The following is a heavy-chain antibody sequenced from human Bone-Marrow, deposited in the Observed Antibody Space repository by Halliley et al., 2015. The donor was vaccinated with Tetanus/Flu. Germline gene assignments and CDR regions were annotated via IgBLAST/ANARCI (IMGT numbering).Heavy chain of an antibody. D-gene: IGHD3-10*01. J-gene: IGHJ4*02. CDR2: IYAGGET. Sequence: LECVSVIYAGGETYYSDSVKGRFTISRDISKNTLFLQMSSLRAEDTAVYYCARDRPGGTNHYWGQGTPVTVSS. V-gene: IGHV3-66*01. CDR3: ARDRPGGTNHY.